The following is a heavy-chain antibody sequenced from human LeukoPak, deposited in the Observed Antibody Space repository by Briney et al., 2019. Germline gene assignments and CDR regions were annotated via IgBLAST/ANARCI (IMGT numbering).Heavy chain of an antibody. CDR1: GYTFTSYG. CDR2: ISAYNGNT. CDR3: ARGFEGARYYYYYGMDV. J-gene: IGHJ6*02. D-gene: IGHD3-10*01. V-gene: IGHV1-18*01. Sequence: ASVKVSCKASGYTFTSYGISWVRQAPGQGLEWMGWISAYNGNTNYAQKLQGRVTMTTDTSTSTAYMELRSLRSDDTAVYYCARGFEGARYYYYYGMDVWGQGTTVTVSS.